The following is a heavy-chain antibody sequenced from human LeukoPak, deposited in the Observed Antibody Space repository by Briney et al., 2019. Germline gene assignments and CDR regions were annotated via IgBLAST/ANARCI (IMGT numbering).Heavy chain of an antibody. CDR3: ARVLQYYDISGYYTHYYYYYGMDV. CDR2: IYYSGGT. D-gene: IGHD3-22*01. CDR1: GGSISSYY. V-gene: IGHV4-59*01. J-gene: IGHJ6*02. Sequence: PSETLSLTCTVSGGSISSYYWSWIRQPPGKGLEWIGYIYYSGGTNYNPSLKSRVTISVDTSKNQFSLKLSSVTAADTAVYYCARVLQYYDISGYYTHYYYYYGMDVWGQGTTVTVSS.